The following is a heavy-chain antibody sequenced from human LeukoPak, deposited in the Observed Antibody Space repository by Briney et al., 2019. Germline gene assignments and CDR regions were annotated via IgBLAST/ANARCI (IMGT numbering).Heavy chain of an antibody. CDR3: ARRSGIAVAGAFDY. J-gene: IGHJ4*02. CDR2: ISGSGDST. Sequence: QAGGSLSLSCAASGFTFSHYAMRWVRQAPGKGLEWVSGISGSGDSTYYADSVKGRFTISRDNSKNTLYLQMNSLRAEDTAVYYCARRSGIAVAGAFDYWGQGTLVTVSS. CDR1: GFTFSHYA. D-gene: IGHD6-19*01. V-gene: IGHV3-23*01.